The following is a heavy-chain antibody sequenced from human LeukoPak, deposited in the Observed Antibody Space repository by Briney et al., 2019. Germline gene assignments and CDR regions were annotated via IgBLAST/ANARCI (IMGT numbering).Heavy chain of an antibody. V-gene: IGHV5-51*01. D-gene: IGHD6-13*01. CDR2: IYPGDSDT. Sequence: GESLKISCKCSGYSFTSYWIGWVRQMPGKGLEWMGIIYPGDSDTRYSPSFQGQVTISADKSISTAYLQWSSLKASDTAMYYCAKYGAQQLAYFQHWGQGTLVTVSS. J-gene: IGHJ1*01. CDR3: AKYGAQQLAYFQH. CDR1: GYSFTSYW.